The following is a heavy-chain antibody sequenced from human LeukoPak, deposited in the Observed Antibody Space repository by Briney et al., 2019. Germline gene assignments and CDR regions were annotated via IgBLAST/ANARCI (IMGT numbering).Heavy chain of an antibody. V-gene: IGHV3-48*01. CDR3: AREGGFDY. CDR1: GFSFSSYS. CDR2: INSGSSSI. Sequence: PGGSLRLSCAASGFSFSSYSMNWVRQAPGEGLEWVSYINSGSSSIYYADSVKGRFTISRDNAKNSLYLQMNSLRAEDTAVYYCAREGGFDYWGQGILVTVSS. D-gene: IGHD3-16*01. J-gene: IGHJ4*02.